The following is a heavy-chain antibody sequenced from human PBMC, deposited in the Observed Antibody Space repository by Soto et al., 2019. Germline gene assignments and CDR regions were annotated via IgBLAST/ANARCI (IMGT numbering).Heavy chain of an antibody. V-gene: IGHV3-23*01. CDR3: AKDLPLYSSGWYGYYFDY. CDR1: GFTFGSYA. D-gene: IGHD6-19*01. Sequence: GGSLRLSCEASGFTFGSYAMSWVRQAPGKGLEWVSAISGSGGSTYYADSVKGRFTISRDNSKNTLYLQMNSLRAEDTAVYYCAKDLPLYSSGWYGYYFDYWGQGTLVTVSS. J-gene: IGHJ4*02. CDR2: ISGSGGST.